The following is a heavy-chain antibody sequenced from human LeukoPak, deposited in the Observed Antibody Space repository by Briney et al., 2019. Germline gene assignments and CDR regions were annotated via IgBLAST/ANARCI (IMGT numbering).Heavy chain of an antibody. CDR2: INPSGGST. CDR1: GYTFTSYY. J-gene: IGHJ4*02. V-gene: IGHV1-46*01. CDR3: ARDGYDYVWGSYRNNGTDCDY. D-gene: IGHD3-16*02. Sequence: GASVKVSCKASGYTFTSYYMHWVRQAPGQGLEWMGIINPSGGSTSYAQKFQGRVTMTRDTSTSTVYMELSSLRSEDTAVYYCARDGYDYVWGSYRNNGTDCDYWGQGTLVTVSS.